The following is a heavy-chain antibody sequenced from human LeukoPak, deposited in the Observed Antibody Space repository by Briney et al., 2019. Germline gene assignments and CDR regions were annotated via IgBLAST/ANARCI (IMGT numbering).Heavy chain of an antibody. CDR3: ARRVRSGSPFDY. Sequence: PSETLSLTCTVSGGSISSSSYYWNWIRQPPGKGLEWIGYIYYSGSTNYNPSLRSRVTISVDTSKNQFSLKLSSVTAADTAVYYCARRVRSGSPFDYWGQGTLVTVSS. CDR2: IYYSGST. D-gene: IGHD1-26*01. CDR1: GGSISSSSYY. V-gene: IGHV4-61*05. J-gene: IGHJ4*02.